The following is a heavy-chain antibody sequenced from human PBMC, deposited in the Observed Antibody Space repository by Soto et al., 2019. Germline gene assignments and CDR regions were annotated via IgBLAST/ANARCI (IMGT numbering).Heavy chain of an antibody. CDR2: IIPIFGTA. CDR1: GGTFSSYA. Sequence: QVQLVQSGAEVKKPGSSVKVSCKASGGTFSSYAISWVRQAPGQGLEWMGGIIPIFGTANYAQKFQGRVTITADESTSTAYRELSRLRSEDTAVYYCARGEEYCGGDCYSFFDYWGQGTLVTVSS. D-gene: IGHD2-21*02. J-gene: IGHJ4*02. V-gene: IGHV1-69*12. CDR3: ARGEEYCGGDCYSFFDY.